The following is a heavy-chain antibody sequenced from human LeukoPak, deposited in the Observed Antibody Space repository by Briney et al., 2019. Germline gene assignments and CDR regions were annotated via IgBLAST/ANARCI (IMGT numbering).Heavy chain of an antibody. D-gene: IGHD6-19*01. CDR2: INPNSGDT. J-gene: IGHJ5*02. Sequence: ASVKVSCKASGYTFTGYYIHWVRQAPGQGLEWMGWINPNSGDTTSAQRFQGRVTMTRDTSLNTAYMELSRLTSDDTAVYYCARVPGYSSDKRSLSWLDPWGQGSLVTVSS. CDR1: GYTFTGYY. CDR3: ARVPGYSSDKRSLSWLDP. V-gene: IGHV1-2*02.